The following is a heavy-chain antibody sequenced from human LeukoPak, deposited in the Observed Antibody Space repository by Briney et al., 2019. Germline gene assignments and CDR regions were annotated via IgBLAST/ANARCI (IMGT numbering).Heavy chain of an antibody. Sequence: GGSLRLSCAASGFTFSSYAMHWVRQAPGKGLEWVAVISYDGSNKYYADSVKGRFTISRDNSKNTLYLQMNSLRAEDTAVYYCTRGATYAYYQDYWGQGTLVTVSS. CDR3: TRGATYAYYQDY. CDR1: GFTFSSYA. J-gene: IGHJ4*02. CDR2: ISYDGSNK. V-gene: IGHV3-30-3*01. D-gene: IGHD1-26*01.